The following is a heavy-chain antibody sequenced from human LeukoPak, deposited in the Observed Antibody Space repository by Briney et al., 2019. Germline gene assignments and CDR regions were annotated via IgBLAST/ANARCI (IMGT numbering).Heavy chain of an antibody. CDR1: GGTFSSYA. D-gene: IGHD5-18*01. CDR2: IVPIFGTA. V-gene: IGHV1-69*05. J-gene: IGHJ5*02. CDR3: ARVGLDTAMVTGYWFDP. Sequence: SVKVSCKASGGTFSSYAISWVRQAPGQGLEWMGGIVPIFGTANYAQKFQGRVTITTDESTSTAYMELSSLRSEDTAVYYCARVGLDTAMVTGYWFDPWGQGTLVTVSS.